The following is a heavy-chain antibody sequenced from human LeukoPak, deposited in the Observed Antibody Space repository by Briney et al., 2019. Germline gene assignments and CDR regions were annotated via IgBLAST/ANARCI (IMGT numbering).Heavy chain of an antibody. CDR1: GYTFTSYD. J-gene: IGHJ5*02. CDR2: MKPNSGDT. CDR3: ARGRYSSSWYSENWFDP. D-gene: IGHD6-13*01. V-gene: IGHV1-8*01. Sequence: ASVKVSCKASGYTFTSYDINWVLQATGQGLEWMGWMKPNSGDTGYAQRFQGRVTMTRDTSISTAYMELSSLRSEDTAVYYCARGRYSSSWYSENWFDPWGQGTLVTVSS.